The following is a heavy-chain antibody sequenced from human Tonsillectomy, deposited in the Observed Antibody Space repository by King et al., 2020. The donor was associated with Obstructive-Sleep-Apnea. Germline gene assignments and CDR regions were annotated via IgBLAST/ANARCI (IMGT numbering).Heavy chain of an antibody. J-gene: IGHJ4*02. D-gene: IGHD6-13*01. CDR3: ARDGYNNTWSFIDY. V-gene: IGHV4-4*07. CDR2: IYTSGNT. CDR1: GGSVSSYY. Sequence: VQLQESGPGLVKPSETLSLTCTVSGGSVSSYYWSWIRQSAGKGLEWIGRIYTSGNTNYNPSLKSRVTMSVDTSKNQFSLKLISVTAADTAIYYCARDGYNNTWSFIDYWGQGSLVTVSS.